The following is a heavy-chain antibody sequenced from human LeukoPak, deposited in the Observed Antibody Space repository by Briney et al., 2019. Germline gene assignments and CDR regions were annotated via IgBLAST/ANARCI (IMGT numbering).Heavy chain of an antibody. D-gene: IGHD6-13*01. CDR3: AGGAFIAAAGKFAEGQDYYYYMDV. J-gene: IGHJ6*03. CDR1: GYTFTSYG. Sequence: ASVKVSCKASGYTFTSYGISWARQAPGQGLEWMGWISAYNGNTNYAQKLQGRVTMTTDTSTSTAYMELSRLRSDDTAVYYCAGGAFIAAAGKFAEGQDYYYYMDVWGKGTTVTVSS. CDR2: ISAYNGNT. V-gene: IGHV1-18*01.